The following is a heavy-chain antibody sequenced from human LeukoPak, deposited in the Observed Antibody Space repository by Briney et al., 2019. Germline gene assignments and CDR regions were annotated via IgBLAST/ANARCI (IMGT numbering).Heavy chain of an antibody. CDR2: IYTSGST. CDR3: ARNRNYYDSSGYYPIDS. D-gene: IGHD3-22*01. CDR1: GVSMSSYY. V-gene: IGHV4-4*07. J-gene: IGHJ4*02. Sequence: SETLSLTCTVSGVSMSSYYWSWIRQPAGKRLEWIGRIYTSGSTNYTPSLKSRVTISVDTPKNQFSLKLSSVTAADTAVYSWARNRNYYDSSGYYPIDSWGKGTLVTVSS.